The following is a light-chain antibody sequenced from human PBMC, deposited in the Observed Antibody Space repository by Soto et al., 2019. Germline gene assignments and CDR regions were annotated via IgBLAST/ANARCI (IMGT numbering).Light chain of an antibody. CDR2: ENX. Sequence: QSVLTQPPSVSAAPGQKVNISCSGSSSNIGTMYVSWYQHLPGTVPRLLVYENXXRXSGIPDRFSGSKSATSANLGITGLXXXXXXXXXCGTWDVSLSTYVFGSGTKLTVL. V-gene: IGLV1-51*01. J-gene: IGLJ1*01. CDR1: SSNIGTMY. CDR3: GTWDVSLSTYV.